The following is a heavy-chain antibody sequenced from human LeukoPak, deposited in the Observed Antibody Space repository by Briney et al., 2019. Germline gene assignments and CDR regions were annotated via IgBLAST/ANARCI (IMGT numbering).Heavy chain of an antibody. V-gene: IGHV3-9*01. CDR1: GFTFDDYA. CDR3: AKGDHYDILTGSSPGFDY. Sequence: GGSLRLSCAASGFTFDDYAMHWVRQVPGKGLEWVSGISWNSGSIGYADSVKGRFTISRDNAKNSLYLQMNSLRAEDTALYYCAKGDHYDILTGSSPGFDYWGQGTLVTVSS. D-gene: IGHD3-9*01. CDR2: ISWNSGSI. J-gene: IGHJ4*02.